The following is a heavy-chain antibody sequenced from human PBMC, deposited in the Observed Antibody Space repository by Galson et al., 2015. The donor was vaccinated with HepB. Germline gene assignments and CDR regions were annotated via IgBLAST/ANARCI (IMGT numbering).Heavy chain of an antibody. CDR3: ARESRSAYSSGWYWQGVYFDY. CDR2: IWYDGSNK. Sequence: SLRLSCAASGFTFSSYGMHWVRQAPGKGLEWVAVIWYDGSNKYYADSVKGRFTISRDNSKNTLYLQMNSLRAEDTAVYYCARESRSAYSSGWYWQGVYFDYWGQGTLVTVSS. CDR1: GFTFSSYG. J-gene: IGHJ4*02. D-gene: IGHD6-19*01. V-gene: IGHV3-33*01.